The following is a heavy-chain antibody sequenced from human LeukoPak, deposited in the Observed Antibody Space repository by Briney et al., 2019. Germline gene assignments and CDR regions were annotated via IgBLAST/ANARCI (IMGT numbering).Heavy chain of an antibody. D-gene: IGHD3-22*01. CDR2: ISGSSSHM. J-gene: IGHJ6*03. CDR1: GFTFSSYG. CDR3: AREDSSGYYYRYYYYYMDV. Sequence: GGSLRLSCAASGFTFSSYGMHWVRQAPGKGLEWVSYISGSSSHMYYAGSLRGRFTISRDNAKNSLYLQMNTLRAEDTAVYYCAREDSSGYYYRYYYYYMDVWGKGTTVTVSS. V-gene: IGHV3-21*06.